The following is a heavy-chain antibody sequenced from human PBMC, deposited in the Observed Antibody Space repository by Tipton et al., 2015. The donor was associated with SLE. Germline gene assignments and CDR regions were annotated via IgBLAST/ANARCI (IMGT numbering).Heavy chain of an antibody. Sequence: TLSLTCTVSGGSISSHYWSWIRQPPGKGLEWIGYIYYSGSTNYNPSLKSRVTISVDTSKNEFSLKLSSVTAADTAVYYCARGDTYTGPLYFDSWGQGTLVTVSS. CDR2: IYYSGST. CDR3: ARGDTYTGPLYFDS. CDR1: GGSISSHY. D-gene: IGHD3-16*01. J-gene: IGHJ4*02. V-gene: IGHV4-59*08.